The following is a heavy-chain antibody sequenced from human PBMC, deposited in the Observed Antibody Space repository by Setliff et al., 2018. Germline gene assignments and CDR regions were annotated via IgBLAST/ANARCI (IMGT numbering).Heavy chain of an antibody. V-gene: IGHV4-34*09. CDR3: ARGGPEGRYCSSTSCHSHTNWFDP. D-gene: IGHD2-2*01. CDR2: INHSGST. J-gene: IGHJ5*02. Sequence: PSETLSLTCAVYGGSFSGYYWSWIRQPPGKGLEWIGEINHSGSTNNNPSLESRVTISVDTSKNQFSLKLSSVTAADTAVYYCARGGPEGRYCSSTSCHSHTNWFDPWGQGTLVTVPQ. CDR1: GGSFSGYY.